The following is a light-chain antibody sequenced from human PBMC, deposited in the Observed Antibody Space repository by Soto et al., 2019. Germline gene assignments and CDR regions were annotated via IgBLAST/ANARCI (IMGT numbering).Light chain of an antibody. CDR2: AAS. CDR3: QKYNSDPET. J-gene: IGKJ1*01. Sequence: DIQMTQSPSTLSPSVGDRVTITCRASRSITDWLAWYQQKPGKAPELLIFAASSLKSGVPSRFSGSGSGTEFTLTISSLQPDDVATYFCQKYNSDPETFGQGTKVDIK. CDR1: RSITDW. V-gene: IGKV1-5*01.